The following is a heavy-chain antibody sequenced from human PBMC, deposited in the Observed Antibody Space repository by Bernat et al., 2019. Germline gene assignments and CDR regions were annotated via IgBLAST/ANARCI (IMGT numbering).Heavy chain of an antibody. CDR3: VRDAGDYGPLAGFDY. CDR2: IYYSGST. J-gene: IGHJ4*02. Sequence: QVQLQESGPGLVKPSETLSLTCTVSGGSISNYYWSWIRQPPGKGLEWIGYIYYSGSTNYNPSLKSRVTISVDTSKNQFSLRLSSVTAADTAVYYCVRDAGDYGPLAGFDYWGQGTLVTVSS. D-gene: IGHD4-17*01. CDR1: GGSISNYY. V-gene: IGHV4-59*01.